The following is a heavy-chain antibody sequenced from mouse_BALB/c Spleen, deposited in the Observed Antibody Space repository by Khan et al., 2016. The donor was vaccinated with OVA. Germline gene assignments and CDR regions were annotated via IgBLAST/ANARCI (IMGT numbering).Heavy chain of an antibody. Sequence: QIQLVQSGAELARPGASVKMSCKASGYTFTSNTMHWVKQRPGQGLEWIGYIDPSSGYTNYNQNFKDKATLTADKSSSTAYMQRSSRTSEDSAVYYCARRTTVDTRDYWGQGTSVTVSS. CDR1: GYTFTSNT. CDR3: ARRTTVDTRDY. V-gene: IGHV1-4*01. CDR2: IDPSSGYT. J-gene: IGHJ4*01. D-gene: IGHD1-1*01.